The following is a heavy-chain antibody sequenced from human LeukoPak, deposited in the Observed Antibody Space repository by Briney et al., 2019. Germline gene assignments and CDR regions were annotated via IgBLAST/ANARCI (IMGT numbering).Heavy chain of an antibody. Sequence: PSETLSLTCTVSGGSISSYYWSWIRQPAGKGLEWIGRIYTSGSTNYNPSLKSRVTMSVDTSKNQFSLKLSSVTPADTAVYYCAKANYYGCSCYYRDWGQGTLVAVSS. CDR1: GGSISSYY. D-gene: IGHD3-22*01. CDR2: IYTSGST. V-gene: IGHV4-4*07. J-gene: IGHJ4*02. CDR3: AKANYYGCSCYYRD.